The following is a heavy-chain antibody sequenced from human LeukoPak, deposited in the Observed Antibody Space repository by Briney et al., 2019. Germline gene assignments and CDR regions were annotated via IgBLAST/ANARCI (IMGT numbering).Heavy chain of an antibody. CDR1: GYTFTSYD. J-gene: IGHJ4*02. Sequence: GASLKVSCKASGYTFTSYDINWVRQATGQGLEWMGWMNTSSGNTGYAQKFQGRVTITRNTSISTAYMELSSLRSEDTAVYYCARGSGYCTNGVCPARGYFDYWGQGTLVTVSS. CDR3: ARGSGYCTNGVCPARGYFDY. D-gene: IGHD2-8*01. CDR2: MNTSSGNT. V-gene: IGHV1-8*03.